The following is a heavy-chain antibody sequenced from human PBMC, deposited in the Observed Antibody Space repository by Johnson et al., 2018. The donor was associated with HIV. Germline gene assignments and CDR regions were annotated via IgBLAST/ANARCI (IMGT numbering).Heavy chain of an antibody. J-gene: IGHJ3*01. Sequence: QVQLVESGGGVVQPGRSLRLSCVASKFTFSTYDMHWVRQAPGKGLEWVALISYDGADKHYADSVKGRFTISRDNSKNTLYLQMNSLRTEDTAVYYCARGTWLTVVTSPDAFYFWGQGTMVTVSS. CDR1: KFTFSTYD. D-gene: IGHD4-23*01. CDR3: ARGTWLTVVTSPDAFYF. V-gene: IGHV3-30*03. CDR2: ISYDGADK.